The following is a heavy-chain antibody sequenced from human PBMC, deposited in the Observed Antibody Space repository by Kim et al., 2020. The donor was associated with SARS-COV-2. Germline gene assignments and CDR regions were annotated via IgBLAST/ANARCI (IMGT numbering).Heavy chain of an antibody. CDR1: GFSFSGSS. V-gene: IGHV3-73*01. CDR2: IRNKPNNYAT. Sequence: RGSLRLSCAASGFSFSGSSMHWVRQAPGKGLEWVGRIRNKPNNYATTYAASVKGRFAISRDDSTNTAYLQMNSLKTEDTAVYYCTRSGNGYNDYWGQGTLVTISS. CDR3: TRSGNGYNDY. J-gene: IGHJ4*02. D-gene: IGHD6-25*01.